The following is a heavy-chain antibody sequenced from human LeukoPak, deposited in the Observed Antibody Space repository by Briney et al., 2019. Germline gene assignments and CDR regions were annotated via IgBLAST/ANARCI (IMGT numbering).Heavy chain of an antibody. J-gene: IGHJ3*02. V-gene: IGHV4-39*07. CDR1: GGSISSSDYY. Sequence: SETLSLTCTVSGGSISSSDYYWGWIRQPPGKGLEWIGSIYYGGSTYYNPSLKSRVTISVDTSMNQFSLKLSSVTAADTAVYYCARGGRGSAAVVAPRSFDIWGQGTMVTVSS. CDR2: IYYGGST. CDR3: ARGGRGSAAVVAPRSFDI. D-gene: IGHD3-22*01.